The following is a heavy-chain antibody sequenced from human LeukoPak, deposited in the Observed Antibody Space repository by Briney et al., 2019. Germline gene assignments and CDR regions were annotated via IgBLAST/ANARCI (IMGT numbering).Heavy chain of an antibody. D-gene: IGHD5-24*01. CDR3: AKDGGGWLQLSFDF. J-gene: IGHJ4*02. Sequence: GGSLRLSCAASGFTFSSHGMNWVRQAPGKGLEWVSGIRGDGVTTYYADSVKGRFTISRDNSKNTLYLQMNSLRAEDTAVYYCAKDGGGWLQLSFDFWGQGTLVTVSS. CDR2: IRGDGVTT. CDR1: GFTFSSHG. V-gene: IGHV3-23*01.